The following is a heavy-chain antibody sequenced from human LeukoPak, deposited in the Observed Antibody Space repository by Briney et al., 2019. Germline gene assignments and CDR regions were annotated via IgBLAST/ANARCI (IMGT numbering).Heavy chain of an antibody. D-gene: IGHD4-17*01. Sequence: GGPLRLSCAASGFTFSSYGMHWVRQAPGKGLEWVAFIRYDGSNKYYADSVKGRFTISRDNSKNTLYLQMNSLRAEDTAVYYCAKDPNSLTTVTTPDWFDPWGQGTLVTVSS. J-gene: IGHJ5*02. CDR3: AKDPNSLTTVTTPDWFDP. CDR2: IRYDGSNK. CDR1: GFTFSSYG. V-gene: IGHV3-30*02.